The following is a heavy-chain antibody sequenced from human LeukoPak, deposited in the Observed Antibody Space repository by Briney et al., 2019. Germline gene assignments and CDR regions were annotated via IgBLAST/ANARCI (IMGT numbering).Heavy chain of an antibody. CDR1: GGSISSYY. D-gene: IGHD3-9*01. V-gene: IGHV4-59*01. Sequence: SETLSLTCTVSGGSISSYYWSWIRQPPGKGLEWIGYIYYSGSTNYNPSLKSRVTISVDTSKNQFSLKLSSVTAADTAVYYCARSSYYDILTGYYNSDYWGQGTLVTVSS. J-gene: IGHJ4*02. CDR3: ARSSYYDILTGYYNSDY. CDR2: IYYSGST.